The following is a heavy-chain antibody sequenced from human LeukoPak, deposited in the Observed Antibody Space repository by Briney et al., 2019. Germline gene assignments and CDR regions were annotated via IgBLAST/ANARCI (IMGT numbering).Heavy chain of an antibody. CDR1: GYTFTSYG. J-gene: IGHJ6*02. CDR3: ARDSMVRGFGYYYYGMDV. Sequence: ASVKLSCKASGYTFTSYGMSWVRQAPGQGLEWMGWISAYNGNTNYAQKLQGRVTMTTDTSTSTAYMELRSLRSDDTAVYYCARDSMVRGFGYYYYGMDVWGQGTTVTVSS. V-gene: IGHV1-18*01. CDR2: ISAYNGNT. D-gene: IGHD3-10*01.